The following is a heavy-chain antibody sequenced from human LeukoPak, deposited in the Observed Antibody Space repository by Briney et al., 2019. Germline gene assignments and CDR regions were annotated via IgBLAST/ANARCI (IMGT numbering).Heavy chain of an antibody. CDR3: ASLIAVAGTGYYYGMDV. CDR2: FYISGST. J-gene: IGHJ6*02. Sequence: PSETLSLTCTVSGGSISSYYWSWIRQTAGKGLEWIGRFYISGSTNYNPSLKSRVTISVDTSKNQFSLKLSSVTAADTAVYYCASLIAVAGTGYYYGMDVWGQGTTVTVSS. CDR1: GGSISSYY. V-gene: IGHV4-4*07. D-gene: IGHD6-19*01.